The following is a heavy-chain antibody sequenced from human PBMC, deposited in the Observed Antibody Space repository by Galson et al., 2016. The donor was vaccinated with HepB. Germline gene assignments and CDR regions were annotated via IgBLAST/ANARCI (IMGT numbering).Heavy chain of an antibody. V-gene: IGHV3-21*01. D-gene: IGHD2-2*02. J-gene: IGHJ6*02. CDR1: GFTFSTYN. Sequence: SLRLSCAASGFTFSTYNMNWVRQAPGKGLEWVSSISNSNSYIYYTDSVKGRFTISRDNAKNSLYLQMNCLRAEDTAVYYCARDFGYCSSTSCYKGGLFYYYGMDVWGQGTTVTVSS. CDR3: ARDFGYCSSTSCYKGGLFYYYGMDV. CDR2: ISNSNSYI.